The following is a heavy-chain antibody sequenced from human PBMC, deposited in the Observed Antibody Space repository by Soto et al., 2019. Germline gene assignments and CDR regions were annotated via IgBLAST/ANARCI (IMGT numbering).Heavy chain of an antibody. Sequence: GGSLRLSCVASGFTFSSYSMNWVRQAPGKGLEWVSSISSSSSYIYYADSVKGRFTISRDNAKNSLYLQMNSLRAEDTAVYYCARGGRFPGAAFDIWGQGTMVTVSS. J-gene: IGHJ3*02. CDR1: GFTFSSYS. V-gene: IGHV3-21*01. CDR2: ISSSSSYI. D-gene: IGHD1-26*01. CDR3: ARGGRFPGAAFDI.